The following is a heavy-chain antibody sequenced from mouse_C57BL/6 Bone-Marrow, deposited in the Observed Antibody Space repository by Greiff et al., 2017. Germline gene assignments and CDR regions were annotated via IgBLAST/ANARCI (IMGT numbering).Heavy chain of an antibody. CDR2: IDPSDSYT. Sequence: VQLKQPGAELVRPGTSVELSCKASGYTFTSYWMHWVKQRPGQGLEWIGVIDPSDSYTNYNQKFKGKATLTVDTSSSTAYMQLSSLTSEDSAVYYCAREYGYDERYYFDYWGQGTTLTISS. CDR3: AREYGYDERYYFDY. J-gene: IGHJ2*01. CDR1: GYTFTSYW. D-gene: IGHD2-2*01. V-gene: IGHV1-59*01.